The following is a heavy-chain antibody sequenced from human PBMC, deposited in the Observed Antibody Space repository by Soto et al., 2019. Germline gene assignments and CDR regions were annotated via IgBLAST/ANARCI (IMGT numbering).Heavy chain of an antibody. CDR3: AASYCSDGVSCNWFDP. J-gene: IGHJ5*02. V-gene: IGHV4-59*02. D-gene: IGHD2-8*01. CDR1: GGSVTTY. CDR2: IKYSATT. Sequence: QVQLQESGPGLVKASETLSLTCPVSGGSVTTYWGWIRQPPGKGLEWIGYIKYSATTKYNSSLNSRVTISVDTSKTQVSLSLRSVTAADTAVYYCAASYCSDGVSCNWFDPWGQGILVIVSS.